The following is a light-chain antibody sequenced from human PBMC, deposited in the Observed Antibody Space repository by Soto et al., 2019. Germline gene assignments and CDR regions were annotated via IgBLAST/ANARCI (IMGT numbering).Light chain of an antibody. J-gene: IGKJ4*01. V-gene: IGKV1-5*01. Sequence: DIQMTQSPSTLSTSVGDRVTITCRASQSISSWLAWYQQKPGKAPKALIYDASSLESGVPSRFSGSGSGTEFTLTISSLQPDDFAAYFCQQYIICPLTFGGGTKLEIK. CDR2: DAS. CDR3: QQYIICPLT. CDR1: QSISSW.